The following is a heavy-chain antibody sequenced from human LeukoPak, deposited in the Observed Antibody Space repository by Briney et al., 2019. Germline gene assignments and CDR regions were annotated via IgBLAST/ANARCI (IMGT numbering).Heavy chain of an antibody. Sequence: PAQSLSLTCPVSGGSISSSRYDWGWIRQPPGKGLXXXXSIYYSGCTYYNPSLKSRVTISVDTSKNECSLKLSSVTAADTAVYYCARHLYCGGDCEFDYWGQGTLVTVSS. D-gene: IGHD2-21*02. CDR3: ARHLYCGGDCEFDY. CDR1: GGSISSSRYD. J-gene: IGHJ4*02. V-gene: IGHV4-39*01. CDR2: IYYSGCT.